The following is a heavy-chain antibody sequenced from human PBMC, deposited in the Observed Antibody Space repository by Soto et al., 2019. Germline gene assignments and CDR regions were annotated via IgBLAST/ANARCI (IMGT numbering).Heavy chain of an antibody. Sequence: SETLSLTCSVSGGSVSGSVRSGTYYWSWIRQPPGKGLEWIGHFSDRIDQMSDSETTTYNPSLKRRVTISVDTSKNQFSLQLKSVTAADTALYYCARFSGSYYYSMDVWGQGSTVTVSS. J-gene: IGHJ6*02. D-gene: IGHD3-22*01. V-gene: IGHV4-61*01. CDR3: ARFSGSYYYSMDV. CDR1: GGSVSGSVRSGTYY. CDR2: FSDRIDQMSDSETT.